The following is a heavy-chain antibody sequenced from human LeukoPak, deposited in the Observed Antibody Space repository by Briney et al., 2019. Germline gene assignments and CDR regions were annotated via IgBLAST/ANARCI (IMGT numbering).Heavy chain of an antibody. D-gene: IGHD4-23*01. V-gene: IGHV3-21*04. J-gene: IGHJ4*02. CDR2: ISSSSSYI. CDR1: GFTFSSYS. Sequence: GGSLRLSCAASGFTFSSYSMNWVRQAPGKGLEWVSSISSSSSYIYYADSVKGRFTISRDNAKNSLYLQMNSLRAEDTAVYYCAKAQTTVVTPSDYWGQGTLVTVSS. CDR3: AKAQTTVVTPSDY.